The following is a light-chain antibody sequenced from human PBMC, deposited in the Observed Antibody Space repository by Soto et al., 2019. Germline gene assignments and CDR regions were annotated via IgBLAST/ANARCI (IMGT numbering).Light chain of an antibody. J-gene: IGKJ4*01. CDR2: WAS. Sequence: DIVMTQSPDSLAVSLGGRATINCKSSQSLLYSANNKNYLAWYQQTPGQPPKLLIYWASTRESGVPDRFSGSGPGTDFTLTISSLQPEDAAVYYCQQYYSTPLTFGGGTKVDIK. CDR1: QSLLYSANNKNY. CDR3: QQYYSTPLT. V-gene: IGKV4-1*01.